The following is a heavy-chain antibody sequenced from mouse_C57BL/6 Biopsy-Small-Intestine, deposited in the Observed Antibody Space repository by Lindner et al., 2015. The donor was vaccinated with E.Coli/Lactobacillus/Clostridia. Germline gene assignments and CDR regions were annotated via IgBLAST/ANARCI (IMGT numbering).Heavy chain of an antibody. J-gene: IGHJ4*01. V-gene: IGHV1-64*01. D-gene: IGHD1-1*02. CDR2: INPSGGTT. CDR3: ARAQDPGYCSGGTCYPTFDS. CDR1: GYTFTSYY. Sequence: SVKVSCKASGYTFTSYYEHWVRQAPGQGLEWMGIINPSGGTTSYAQKFQGRVTVTRDTSTSTVYMELSSLRSEDTAVYYCARAQDPGYCSGGTCYPTFDSWGQGTLVTVSS.